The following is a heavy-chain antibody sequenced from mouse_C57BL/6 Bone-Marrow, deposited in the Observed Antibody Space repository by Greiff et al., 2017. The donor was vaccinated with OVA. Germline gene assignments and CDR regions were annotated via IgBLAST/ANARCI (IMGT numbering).Heavy chain of an antibody. Sequence: VQLQQSGPELVKPGASVKIPCKASGYTFTDYNMDWVKQSHGQSLEWIGDINPNNGGTIYNQTFKGKATLTVDKSSSTAYMELRSLTSEDSAVYYCERRFGTDNYGRKKRYYYTMDYWGQGTSVTVAS. CDR2: INPNNGGT. CDR1: GYTFTDYN. J-gene: IGHJ4*01. V-gene: IGHV1-18*01. D-gene: IGHD1-1*01. CDR3: ERRFGTDNYGRKKRYYYTMDY.